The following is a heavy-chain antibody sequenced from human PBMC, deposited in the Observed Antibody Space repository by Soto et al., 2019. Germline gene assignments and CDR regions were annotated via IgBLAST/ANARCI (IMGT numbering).Heavy chain of an antibody. Sequence: GGYLRLSCAASGFTVSSNYMSWVRQAPGKGLEWVSVIYSCGSTYYADSVKGRFTISRDNSKNTLYLQMNSLRAEDTAVYYGAREYVNYGDYEYYFDYWGQGTLVTVSS. V-gene: IGHV3-53*01. CDR1: GFTVSSNY. J-gene: IGHJ4*02. D-gene: IGHD4-17*01. CDR3: AREYVNYGDYEYYFDY. CDR2: IYSCGST.